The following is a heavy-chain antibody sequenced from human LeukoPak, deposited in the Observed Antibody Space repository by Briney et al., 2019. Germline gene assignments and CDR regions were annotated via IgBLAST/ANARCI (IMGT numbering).Heavy chain of an antibody. CDR2: FDPEDGET. CDR3: ATSPDYYDSSGYFY. V-gene: IGHV1-24*01. J-gene: IGHJ4*02. Sequence: GASVKVSCKVSGYTLTELSMHWVRQAPGKGLEWMGGFDPEDGETICAQKFQGRVTMTEDTSTDTAYMELSSLRSEDTAVYYCATSPDYYDSSGYFYWGQGTLVTVSS. D-gene: IGHD3-22*01. CDR1: GYTLTELS.